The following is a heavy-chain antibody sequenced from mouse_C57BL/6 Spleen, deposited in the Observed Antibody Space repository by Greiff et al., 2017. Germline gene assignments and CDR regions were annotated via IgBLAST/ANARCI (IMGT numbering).Heavy chain of an antibody. CDR2: ISSGSSTI. V-gene: IGHV5-17*01. CDR1: GFTFSDYG. Sequence: EVHLVESGGGLVKPGGSLKLSCAASGFTFSDYGMHWVRQAPEKGLEWVAYISSGSSTIYYADTVKGRFTISRDNAKNTLFLQMTSLRSEDTAVYYCARSDYDYPYYAMDYWGQGTSVTVSS. CDR3: ARSDYDYPYYAMDY. J-gene: IGHJ4*01. D-gene: IGHD2-4*01.